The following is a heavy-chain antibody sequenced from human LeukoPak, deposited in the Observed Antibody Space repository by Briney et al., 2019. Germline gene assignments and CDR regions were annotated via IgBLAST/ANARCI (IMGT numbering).Heavy chain of an antibody. D-gene: IGHD6-6*01. J-gene: IGHJ6*02. CDR2: IIPIFGTA. Sequence: SVHVSCKACGGTFSSYGISWVRQARGRGLEWMGGIIPIFGTAKYAQKFQGRVTITADESTSTAYMELSSLRSEDTAVYDCARLDEYSSSSRYYGMDVWGQGTTVTVSS. CDR1: GGTFSSYG. CDR3: ARLDEYSSSSRYYGMDV. V-gene: IGHV1-69*13.